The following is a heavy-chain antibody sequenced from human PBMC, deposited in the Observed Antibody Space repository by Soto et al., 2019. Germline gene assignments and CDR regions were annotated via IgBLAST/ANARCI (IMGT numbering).Heavy chain of an antibody. CDR1: GGSVSSANYY. CDR2: LYYSGST. D-gene: IGHD6-19*01. V-gene: IGHV4-61*01. J-gene: IGHJ4*02. CDR3: ARGTVAGPDY. Sequence: QVQLQESGPGLVKPSETLSLSCSVSGGSVSSANYYWTWIRQSPGKGLEWIGCLYYSGSTNYNPSLKSRVPISVDTSKNLFSLRLTSATAADTAVYYCARGTVAGPDYWGQGTLVSVSS.